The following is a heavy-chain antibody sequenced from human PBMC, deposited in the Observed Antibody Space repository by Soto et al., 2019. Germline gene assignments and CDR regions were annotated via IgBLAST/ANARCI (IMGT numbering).Heavy chain of an antibody. Sequence: PGGSLRLSCAASGFTFSSYAMSWVRQAPGKGLEWVSAISGSGGSTYYADSVKGRFTISRDNSKNTLYLQMNSLRAEDTAVYYCAKDPVGATLYNWFDPWGQGTLVTVSS. D-gene: IGHD1-26*01. CDR3: AKDPVGATLYNWFDP. CDR2: ISGSGGST. J-gene: IGHJ5*02. CDR1: GFTFSSYA. V-gene: IGHV3-23*01.